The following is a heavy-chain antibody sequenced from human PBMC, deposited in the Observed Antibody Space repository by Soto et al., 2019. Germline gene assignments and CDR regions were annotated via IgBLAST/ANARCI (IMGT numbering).Heavy chain of an antibody. D-gene: IGHD1-26*01. Sequence: EVQLAESGGGLVQPGGSLRLSCAASGFTFSNYWIHWVRQAPGKGLVWVSRINRDGSRTDYADSVKGRFTISRDNAKNPLYQQMNSLSAEDTAVYYCARGGSGSYGDYYGMDVWGQGTTVTVSS. CDR3: ARGGSGSYGDYYGMDV. J-gene: IGHJ6*02. V-gene: IGHV3-74*02. CDR1: GFTFSNYW. CDR2: INRDGSRT.